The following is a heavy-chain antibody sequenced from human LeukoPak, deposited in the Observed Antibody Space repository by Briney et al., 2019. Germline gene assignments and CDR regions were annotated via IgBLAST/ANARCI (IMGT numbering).Heavy chain of an antibody. CDR2: ISGSGGST. D-gene: IGHD2-15*01. J-gene: IGHJ5*01. Sequence: GGSLRLSCAASGFTFSSYAMSWVRQAPGKGLEWVLAISGSGGSTYYADSVKGRFTISRDNSKNTLYLQMNSLRSDDAAVYYCARSSGSALDLGSRFDPWGQGVHVTVSS. CDR1: GFTFSSYA. V-gene: IGHV3-23*01. CDR3: ARSSGSALDLGSRFDP.